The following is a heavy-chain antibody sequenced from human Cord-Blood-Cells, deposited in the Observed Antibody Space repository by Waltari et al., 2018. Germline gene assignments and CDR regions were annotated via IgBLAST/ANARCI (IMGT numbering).Heavy chain of an antibody. CDR3: AREGDDAFDI. V-gene: IGHV3-21*01. CDR1: AFNFSSYR. CDR2: ISSSSSYI. Sequence: EVQLVESGGGLVQPGGSLTLSCAATAFNFSSYRMLWVRQAPGKGLEWVSSISSSSSYIYYADSVKGRFTISRDNAKNSLYLQMNSLRAEDTAVYYCAREGDDAFDIWGQGTMVTVSS. D-gene: IGHD3-10*01. J-gene: IGHJ3*02.